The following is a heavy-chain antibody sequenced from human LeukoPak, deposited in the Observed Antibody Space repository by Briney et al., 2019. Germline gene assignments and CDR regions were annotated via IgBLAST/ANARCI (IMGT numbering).Heavy chain of an antibody. Sequence: ASVKVSCKASGYTFTSYGISWVRQAPGQGLEWMGWISAYNGNTNYAQKLQGRVTMTTDTSTSTAYMELSSLRSEDTAVYYCAADWDYYDSSGYYPPTFNYWGQGTLVTVSS. CDR2: ISAYNGNT. D-gene: IGHD3-22*01. CDR3: AADWDYYDSSGYYPPTFNY. CDR1: GYTFTSYG. J-gene: IGHJ4*02. V-gene: IGHV1-18*01.